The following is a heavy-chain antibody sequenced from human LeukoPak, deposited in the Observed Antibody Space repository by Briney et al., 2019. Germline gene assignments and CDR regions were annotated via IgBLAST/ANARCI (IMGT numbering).Heavy chain of an antibody. CDR2: ISGGSSSI. V-gene: IGHV3-21*01. CDR1: GFTFSTFY. J-gene: IGHJ4*02. D-gene: IGHD3-10*01. Sequence: GGSLRLSCAASGFTFSTFYMNWVRQSPGKGLEWVSSISGGSSSIYYADSVKGRFTISRDNAKNSLYLQMNSLRAEDTAVYYCARVLSQASGSRSYLYWGPGTLVTVSS. CDR3: ARVLSQASGSRSYLY.